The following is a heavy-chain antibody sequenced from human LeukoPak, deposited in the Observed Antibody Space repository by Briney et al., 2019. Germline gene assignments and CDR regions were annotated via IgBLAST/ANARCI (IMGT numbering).Heavy chain of an antibody. J-gene: IGHJ4*03. CDR1: GYDFTTYW. CDR2: LNPVNSET. CDR3: ARHWSAAWFGY. D-gene: IGHD3-3*01. Sequence: GESLKISCKGFGYDFTTYWIAWVRQMPGKGLEWMGKLNPVNSETTYSPSFQGLVTMSVDKSISTAYLQLSSLKASDTAMYFCARHWSAAWFGYWGQGSPVTVSS. V-gene: IGHV5-51*01.